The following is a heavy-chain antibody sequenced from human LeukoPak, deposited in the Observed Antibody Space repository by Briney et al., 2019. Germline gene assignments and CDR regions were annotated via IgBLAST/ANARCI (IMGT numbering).Heavy chain of an antibody. Sequence: ASVKVSCKASGYTFTSYDINWVRQATGQGLEWMGWMNPNSGNTGYAQKFQGRVTMTRNTSISTAYMELSSLRSEDTAVYYCAREGTGSILWLTFGYYYYGMDVWGQGTTVTVSS. V-gene: IGHV1-8*01. D-gene: IGHD3-10*01. J-gene: IGHJ6*02. CDR2: MNPNSGNT. CDR1: GYTFTSYD. CDR3: AREGTGSILWLTFGYYYYGMDV.